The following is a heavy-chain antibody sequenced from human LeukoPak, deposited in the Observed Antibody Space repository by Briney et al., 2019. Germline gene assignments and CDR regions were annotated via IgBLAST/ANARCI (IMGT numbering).Heavy chain of an antibody. Sequence: ASVKVSCKVSGYTLTELSMHWVRQAPGKGLEWMGGFDPEDGETIYAQKFQGRVTMTEDTSTDTAYMELSSLRSEDTAVYYCARAPGITGTTDWFDPWGQGTLVTVSS. CDR3: ARAPGITGTTDWFDP. CDR2: FDPEDGET. CDR1: GYTLTELS. J-gene: IGHJ5*02. V-gene: IGHV1-24*01. D-gene: IGHD1-7*01.